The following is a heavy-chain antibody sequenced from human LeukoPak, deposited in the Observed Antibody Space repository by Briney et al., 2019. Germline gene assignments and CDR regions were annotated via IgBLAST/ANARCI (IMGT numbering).Heavy chain of an antibody. CDR2: IYSVGDT. CDR1: GFTVSSHY. J-gene: IGHJ4*02. Sequence: GGSLRLSCAASGFTVSSHYMTWVLQAPGKGLEWVSVIYSVGDTYYADSVKGRFAISRDNSKNTLYLQMNSLRAEDTAVYYCARLPRYWGQGTLVTVSS. CDR3: ARLPRY. V-gene: IGHV3-66*02.